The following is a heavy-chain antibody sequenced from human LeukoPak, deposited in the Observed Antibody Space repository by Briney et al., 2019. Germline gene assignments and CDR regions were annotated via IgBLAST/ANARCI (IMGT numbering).Heavy chain of an antibody. CDR1: GYSFTSYW. CDR2: IYPGDSDT. CDR3: ARHTKYSSSSRVFDY. J-gene: IGHJ4*02. V-gene: IGHV5-51*01. D-gene: IGHD6-6*01. Sequence: GESLKISCKGSGYSFTSYWIGWVRQMPGKGLEWMGIIYPGDSDTRYSPSFQGQVTISADKSISTAYLRWSSLKASDTAMYFCARHTKYSSSSRVFDYWGQGTLVTVSS.